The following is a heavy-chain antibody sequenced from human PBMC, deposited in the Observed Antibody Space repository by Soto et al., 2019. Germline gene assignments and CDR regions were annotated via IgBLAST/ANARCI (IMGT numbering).Heavy chain of an antibody. CDR1: GYTFTSYA. Sequence: ASVKVSCKASGYTFTSYAMHWVRQAPGQRLEWMGWINAGNGNTKYSQKFQGRVTITRDTSASTAYMELSSLRSEDTAVYYCASPQPGTYYDFWSARPGDYFDYWGQGTLVTVSS. V-gene: IGHV1-3*01. D-gene: IGHD3-3*01. CDR3: ASPQPGTYYDFWSARPGDYFDY. CDR2: INAGNGNT. J-gene: IGHJ4*02.